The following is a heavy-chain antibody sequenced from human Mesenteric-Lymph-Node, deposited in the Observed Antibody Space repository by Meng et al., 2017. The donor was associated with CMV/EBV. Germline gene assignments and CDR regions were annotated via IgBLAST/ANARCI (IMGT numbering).Heavy chain of an antibody. CDR3: ARDPTNGVFDY. D-gene: IGHD2-8*01. CDR1: GASVSSGSYY. J-gene: IGHJ4*02. Sequence: SETLSLTCTVSGASVSSGSYYWSWIRQPPGKRLEWIGYIYYSGSTKYNPSLKSRVSISVDTSKNQFSLKLSSVTAADTAVYYCARDPTNGVFDYWGQGTLVTVSS. V-gene: IGHV4-61*01. CDR2: IYYSGST.